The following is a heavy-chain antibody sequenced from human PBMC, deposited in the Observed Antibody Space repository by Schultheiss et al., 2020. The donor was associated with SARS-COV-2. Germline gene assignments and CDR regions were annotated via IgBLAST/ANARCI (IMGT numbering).Heavy chain of an antibody. CDR2: ISSSGSTI. D-gene: IGHD1-7*01. CDR3: ARGYNWNYVADY. V-gene: IGHV3-48*04. Sequence: GGSLRLSCAASGFTFSSYAMHWVRQAPGKGLEWVSYISSSGSTIYYADSVKGRFTISRDNAKNTLYLQMNSLRAEDTAVYYCARGYNWNYVADYWGQGTLVTVSS. CDR1: GFTFSSYA. J-gene: IGHJ4*02.